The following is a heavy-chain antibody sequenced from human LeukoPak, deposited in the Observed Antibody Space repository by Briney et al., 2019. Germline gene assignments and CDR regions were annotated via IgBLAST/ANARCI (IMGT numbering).Heavy chain of an antibody. J-gene: IGHJ4*02. CDR3: AKDLDGYFRY. V-gene: IGHV3-33*06. Sequence: GGSLRLSCAASGFTSSSYGMHWVRQAPGKGLEWVAVIWYDGSNKYYADSVKGRFTISRDNSKNTLYLQMNSLRAEDTAVYYCAKDLDGYFRYWGQGTLVTVSS. CDR2: IWYDGSNK. D-gene: IGHD3-22*01. CDR1: GFTSSSYG.